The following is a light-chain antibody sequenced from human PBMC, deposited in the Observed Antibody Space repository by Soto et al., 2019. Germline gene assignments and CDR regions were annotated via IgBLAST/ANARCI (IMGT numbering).Light chain of an antibody. V-gene: IGLV1-47*01. CDR1: GSNIGSNY. Sequence: QSVLTQPPSASGTPGQKVSISCSGSGSNIGSNYVYWYQQPPGTAPKLLIYKNNQRPSGVPDRFSGSKSDTSASLAISGLRSEDEADYYCAAWDDSLSCHLFGTGTKLTVL. CDR2: KNN. CDR3: AAWDDSLSCHL. J-gene: IGLJ1*01.